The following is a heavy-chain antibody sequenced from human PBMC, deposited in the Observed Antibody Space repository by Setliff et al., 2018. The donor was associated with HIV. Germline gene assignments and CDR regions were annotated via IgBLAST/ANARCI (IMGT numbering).Heavy chain of an antibody. CDR2: INAGDDNT. J-gene: IGHJ4*02. V-gene: IGHV1-3*01. Sequence: ASVKVSCKAFGYTFSTNAIHWVRQAPGQRLEWMGYINAGDDNTRYSEKFQGRVTITRDTSANTAYMDLSSLRSESTAVYYCARGSCSGCYLSDYWVLGTLVTVS. CDR1: GYTFSTNA. CDR3: ARGSCSGCYLSDY. D-gene: IGHD6-19*01.